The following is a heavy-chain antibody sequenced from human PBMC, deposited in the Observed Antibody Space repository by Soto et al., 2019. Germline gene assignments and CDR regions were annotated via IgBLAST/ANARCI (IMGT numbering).Heavy chain of an antibody. J-gene: IGHJ6*02. Sequence: QPGGSLRLSCAASGFTFSSYGMHWVRQAPGKGLEWVAVISYDGSNKYYADFVKGRFTISRDNSKNTLYLQMNSLRAEDTAVYYCAKDQEQQLFSFGYYYGMDVWGQGTTVTVSS. CDR2: ISYDGSNK. CDR1: GFTFSSYG. D-gene: IGHD6-13*01. V-gene: IGHV3-30*18. CDR3: AKDQEQQLFSFGYYYGMDV.